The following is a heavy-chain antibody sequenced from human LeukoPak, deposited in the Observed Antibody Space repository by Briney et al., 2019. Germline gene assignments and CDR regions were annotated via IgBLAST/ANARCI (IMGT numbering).Heavy chain of an antibody. CDR3: ARNGEYCSSTSCGDY. V-gene: IGHV3-30*02. D-gene: IGHD2-2*01. CDR1: GFTFSSCG. J-gene: IGHJ4*02. CDR2: IRYVGSDK. Sequence: GGSLRLSCAASGFTFSSCGMHWVRQAPGKGLEWVAFIRYVGSDKYYADSVKGRFTISRDNSKNTLYLQMNSLRAEDTAVYYCARNGEYCSSTSCGDYWGQGILVTVSS.